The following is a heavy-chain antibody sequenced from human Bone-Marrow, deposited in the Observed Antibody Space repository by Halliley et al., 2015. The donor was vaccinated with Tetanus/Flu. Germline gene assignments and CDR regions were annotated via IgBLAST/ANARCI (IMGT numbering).Heavy chain of an antibody. CDR1: GGSISSSSYY. CDR3: ARHISSGWPYFDY. D-gene: IGHD6-19*01. CDR2: IYYSGST. V-gene: IGHV4-39*01. Sequence: TLSLTCTVSGGSISSSSYYWGWVRQPPGRGLEYIGSIYYSGSTYYNPSPKSRVTISVDTSNNQFSLNLSSVTAADRAVYYCARHISSGWPYFDYWGQGTLVTVSS. J-gene: IGHJ4*02.